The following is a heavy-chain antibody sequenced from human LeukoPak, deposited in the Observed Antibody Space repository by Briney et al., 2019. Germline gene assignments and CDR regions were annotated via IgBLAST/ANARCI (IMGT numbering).Heavy chain of an antibody. CDR3: ARRGGHSWDVGNWFDP. V-gene: IGHV4-39*01. CDR2: TSYSGIS. D-gene: IGHD6-13*01. CDR1: GESIRSTSF. Sequence: SETLSLTCSVSGESIRSTSFWGWIRQSAGMGLEWIASTSYSGISYYNPSLSSRVTVFADTSKSQFSLRLSSVTAADTAVYYCARRGGHSWDVGNWFDPWGQGTLVTVSS. J-gene: IGHJ5*02.